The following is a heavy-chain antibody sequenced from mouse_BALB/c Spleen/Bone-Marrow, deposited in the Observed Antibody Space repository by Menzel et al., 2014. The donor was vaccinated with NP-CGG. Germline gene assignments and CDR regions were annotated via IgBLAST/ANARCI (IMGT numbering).Heavy chain of an antibody. CDR3: ARRYRYDYFDY. V-gene: IGHV5-17*02. Sequence: EVKLMESGGGLVQHGGSRKLSCAASGFTFSSFGMHWVRQAPEKGLEWVAYISSGSSTIYYADTVKGRFTISRDNPKNTLFLEMTSLRSEDTAKYYCARRYRYDYFDYWGQGTTLTVSS. J-gene: IGHJ2*01. CDR1: GFTFSSFG. D-gene: IGHD2-14*01. CDR2: ISSGSSTI.